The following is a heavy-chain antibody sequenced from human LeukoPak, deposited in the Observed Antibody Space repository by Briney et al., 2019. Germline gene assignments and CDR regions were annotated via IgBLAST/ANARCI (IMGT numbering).Heavy chain of an antibody. D-gene: IGHD5-24*01. CDR1: GYSFTTYW. V-gene: IGHV5-51*03. CDR2: IYPGDSDT. CDR3: ARLRPEMATISGSDY. J-gene: IGHJ4*02. Sequence: GESLKISCKGSGYSFTTYWISWVRQIPGKGLEWMGIIYPGDSDTSYTPSFQGQVTISADKSISTAYLQWSSLKASDTAMYCCARLRPEMATISGSDYWGQGSPVTVSS.